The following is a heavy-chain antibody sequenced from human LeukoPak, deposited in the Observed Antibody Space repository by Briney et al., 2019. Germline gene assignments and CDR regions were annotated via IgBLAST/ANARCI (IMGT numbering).Heavy chain of an antibody. D-gene: IGHD3-22*01. CDR1: GYTFTSYG. J-gene: IGHJ5*02. Sequence: GASVKVSCKASGYTFTSYGISWVRQAPGQGLEWMGIINPSGGSTSYAQKFQGRVTMTRDMSTSTVYMELSSLRSEDTAVYYCARDQGYDSSGFFMGWFDPWGQGTLVTVSS. V-gene: IGHV1-46*01. CDR2: INPSGGST. CDR3: ARDQGYDSSGFFMGWFDP.